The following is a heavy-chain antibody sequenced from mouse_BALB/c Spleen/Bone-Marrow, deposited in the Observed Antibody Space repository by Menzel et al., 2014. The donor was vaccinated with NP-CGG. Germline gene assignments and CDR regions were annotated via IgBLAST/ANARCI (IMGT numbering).Heavy chain of an antibody. CDR2: IHYSGST. CDR3: TRRGYDNWGYYAMDY. D-gene: IGHD2-1*01. Sequence: EVKLMESGPDLVKPSQSLSLTCTVTGYSITSGYSWHWIRQFPGNKLEWMGYIHYSGSTNYNPSLKSRISITRDTSKNQFFLQLNSVTTEDTATYYCTRRGYDNWGYYAMDYWGQGTSVTVSS. CDR1: GYSITSGYS. V-gene: IGHV3-1*02. J-gene: IGHJ4*01.